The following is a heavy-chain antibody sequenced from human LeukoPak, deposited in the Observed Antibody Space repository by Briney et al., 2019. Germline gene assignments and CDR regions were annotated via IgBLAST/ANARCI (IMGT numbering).Heavy chain of an antibody. CDR2: ISWNSGSI. CDR1: GFTFDDYA. J-gene: IGHJ4*02. V-gene: IGHV3-9*01. Sequence: GGSLRLSCAASGFTFDDYAMHWVRQAPGKGLEWVSGISWNSGSIGYADSVKGRFTISGDNAKNSLYLQMNSLRAEDTALYYCAKDIGSSGLDYWGQGTLVTVSS. CDR3: AKDIGSSGLDY. D-gene: IGHD6-13*01.